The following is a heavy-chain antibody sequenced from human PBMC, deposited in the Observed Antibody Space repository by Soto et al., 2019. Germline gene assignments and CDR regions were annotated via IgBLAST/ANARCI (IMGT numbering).Heavy chain of an antibody. J-gene: IGHJ3*02. Sequence: EVQLVESGGGLVKPGGSLRLSCAASGFTFSTYSMNWVRQAPGKGLEWVSSISSSSSYIYYADSVKGRFTISRDNAKNSLYLQMNSLGGGDTAVFFCSRDRGGDLKAFDIWGQGTMVTVSS. CDR1: GFTFSTYS. CDR3: SRDRGGDLKAFDI. CDR2: ISSSSSYI. D-gene: IGHD3-10*01. V-gene: IGHV3-21*01.